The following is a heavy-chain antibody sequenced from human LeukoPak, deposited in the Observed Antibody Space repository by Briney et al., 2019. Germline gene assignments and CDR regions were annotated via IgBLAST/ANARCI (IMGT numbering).Heavy chain of an antibody. J-gene: IGHJ6*02. V-gene: IGHV1-8*01. CDR2: MNPNSDNT. Sequence: ASVKVSCKASGYTFTSYDINWVRQASGQGLEWMGWMNPNSDNTGYAQKFQGRVTMTRNTSISTAYMELSSLRSEDTAVYYCARGLYFGSGTSIIHYYAMDVWGQGATVTVSS. CDR3: ARGLYFGSGTSIIHYYAMDV. CDR1: GYTFTSYD. D-gene: IGHD3-10*01.